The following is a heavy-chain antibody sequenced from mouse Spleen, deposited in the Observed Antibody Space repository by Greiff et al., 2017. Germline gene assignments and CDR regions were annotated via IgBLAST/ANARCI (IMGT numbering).Heavy chain of an antibody. Sequence: QVQLKESGPGLVQPSQSLSITCTVSGFSLTSYGVHWVRQSPGKGLEWLGVIWSGGSTDYNAAFISRLSISKDNSKSQVFFKMNSLQADDTAIYYCASYYYGSSSPYAMDYWGQGTSVTVSS. V-gene: IGHV2-2*01. CDR2: IWSGGST. D-gene: IGHD1-1*01. J-gene: IGHJ4*01. CDR1: GFSLTSYG. CDR3: ASYYYGSSSPYAMDY.